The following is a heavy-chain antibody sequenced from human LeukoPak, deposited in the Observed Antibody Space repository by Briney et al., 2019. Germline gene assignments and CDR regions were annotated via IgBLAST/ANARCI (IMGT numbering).Heavy chain of an antibody. V-gene: IGHV3-21*01. D-gene: IGHD2-21*02. CDR1: GFTFSNDN. CDR3: ASEIAYCGGDCYSAFDI. CDR2: ISTTSRYI. Sequence: GGSLRLSCVASGFTFSNDNMNWVRQAPGKGLEWVSSISTTSRYIYYADSMKGRFTISRDDSKNTLYLQMNSLRAEDTAMYYCASEIAYCGGDCYSAFDIWGQGTMVTVSS. J-gene: IGHJ3*02.